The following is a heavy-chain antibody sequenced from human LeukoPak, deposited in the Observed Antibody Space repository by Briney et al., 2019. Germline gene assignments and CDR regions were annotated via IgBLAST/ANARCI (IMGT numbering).Heavy chain of an antibody. CDR2: ISSSGSTI. CDR3: ARGPEAVAGTDYYYYGMDV. CDR1: RFTFSDYY. J-gene: IGHJ6*02. V-gene: IGHV3-11*01. D-gene: IGHD6-19*01. Sequence: GGSLRLSCAASRFTFSDYYMSWIRQAPGKGLEWVSYISSSGSTIYYADSVKGRFTISRDNAKNSLYLQMNSLRAEDTAVYYCARGPEAVAGTDYYYYGMDVWGQGTTVTVSS.